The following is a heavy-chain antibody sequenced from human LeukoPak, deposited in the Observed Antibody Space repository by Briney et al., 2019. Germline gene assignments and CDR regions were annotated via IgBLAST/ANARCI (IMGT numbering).Heavy chain of an antibody. V-gene: IGHV1-2*02. J-gene: IGHJ4*02. CDR1: GYTVTGYY. CDR2: INPNSGGT. D-gene: IGHD3-22*01. CDR3: AREGYYDSSGSGFDY. Sequence: ASVKVSCKASGYTVTGYYMHWVRQAPGQGLEWMGWINPNSGGTNYAQKFQGRVTMTRDTSISTAYMELSRLRSDDTAVYYCAREGYYDSSGSGFDYWGQGTLVTVSS.